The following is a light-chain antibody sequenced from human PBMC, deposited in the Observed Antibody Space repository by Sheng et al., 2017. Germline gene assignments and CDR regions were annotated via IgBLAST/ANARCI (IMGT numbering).Light chain of an antibody. CDR3: QQTYNTPWT. CDR1: QSISSY. Sequence: DIQMTQSPSSLSASVGDRVTITCRASQSISSYFNWYQQKPGKAPDLLISAASSLQSGVPSRFSGSGSGTDFTLTISSLQPEDFATYYCQQTYNTPWTFGQGTKVEIK. J-gene: IGKJ1*01. V-gene: IGKV1-39*01. CDR2: AAS.